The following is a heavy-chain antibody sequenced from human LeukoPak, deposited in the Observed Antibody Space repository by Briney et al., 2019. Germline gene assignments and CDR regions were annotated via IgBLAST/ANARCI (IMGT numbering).Heavy chain of an antibody. J-gene: IGHJ4*02. Sequence: GESLKISCKVSGYSFTTYWIGWVRQMPGKGLEWMGIIYPGDSHTRYSPSFQGQVTISADKSISTAYLQWSSLKASDTAMYSCARRVGSTTAFDYWGQGTLVTVSS. CDR1: GYSFTTYW. V-gene: IGHV5-51*01. CDR3: ARRVGSTTAFDY. CDR2: IYPGDSHT. D-gene: IGHD2-2*01.